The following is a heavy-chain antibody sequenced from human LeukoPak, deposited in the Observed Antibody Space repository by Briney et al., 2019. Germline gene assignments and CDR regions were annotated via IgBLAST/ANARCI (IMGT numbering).Heavy chain of an antibody. CDR2: IYYSGST. CDR1: GGSISSYY. J-gene: IGHJ5*02. D-gene: IGHD2-2*01. Sequence: PSETLSLTCTVSGGSISSYYWSWIRQPPGKGLEWIGYIYYSGSTNYNPSLKSRVTMSVDTSKNQFSLKLSSVTAADTAVYYCARGPIYCSSTSCENWFDPWGQGTLVTVSS. V-gene: IGHV4-59*12. CDR3: ARGPIYCSSTSCENWFDP.